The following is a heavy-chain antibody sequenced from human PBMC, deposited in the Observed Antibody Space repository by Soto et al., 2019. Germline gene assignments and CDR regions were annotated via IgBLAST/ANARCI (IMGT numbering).Heavy chain of an antibody. V-gene: IGHV3-53*01. CDR3: SRAYGAGSYFSDS. Sequence: EVLVMESGGGLIQPGGSLTLSCAASGFTVSSNYMVWVRQAPGKGLEWVSVTYSDGNTLYADSVKGRFTISRDDTKNTLFLQMDSLRAEDTAMYYCSRAYGAGSYFSDSWGQGTLVTVSS. CDR2: TYSDGNT. CDR1: GFTVSSNY. D-gene: IGHD3-10*01. J-gene: IGHJ5*01.